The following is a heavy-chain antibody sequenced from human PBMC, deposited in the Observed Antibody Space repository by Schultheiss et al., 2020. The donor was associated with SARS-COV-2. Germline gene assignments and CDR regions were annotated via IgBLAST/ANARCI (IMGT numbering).Heavy chain of an antibody. CDR1: GFTFSSYS. V-gene: IGHV3-48*02. J-gene: IGHJ6*02. D-gene: IGHD1-7*01. CDR2: ISSSSSTI. Sequence: GGSLRLSCAASGFTFSSYSMNWVRQAPGKGLEWVSYISSSSSTIYYADSVKGRFTISRDNAKNSLYLQMNSLRDEDTAVYYCASGITGTHYYYYGMDVWGQGTTVTVSS. CDR3: ASGITGTHYYYYGMDV.